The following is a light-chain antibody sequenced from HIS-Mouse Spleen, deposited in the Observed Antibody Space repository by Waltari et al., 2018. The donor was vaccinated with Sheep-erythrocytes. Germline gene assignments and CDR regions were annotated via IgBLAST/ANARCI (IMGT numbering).Light chain of an antibody. CDR3: CSYAGSYNHV. Sequence: QSALTQPRSVSGSPGQSVTISCTGTSSDVGGYTYVSWYQQYPGKAPKLMIYDVRKRPSGVPERLSGSKSGNTASLTISGLQAEDEADYYCCSYAGSYNHVFATGTKVTVL. CDR1: SSDVGGYTY. J-gene: IGLJ1*01. CDR2: DVR. V-gene: IGLV2-11*01.